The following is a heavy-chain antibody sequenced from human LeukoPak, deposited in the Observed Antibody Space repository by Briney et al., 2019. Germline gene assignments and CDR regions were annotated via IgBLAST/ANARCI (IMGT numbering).Heavy chain of an antibody. CDR2: IGGGGDKV. V-gene: IGHV3-23*01. Sequence: GGSLRLSCAASGFTFKSYAMTWVRQAPGKGLEWVSAIGGGGDKVFYADSVKGRFTISRDNSKQTLYLQMNSLGAADTAVYYCAKVSSGEHTFWSDFSQDKWFDPWGLGTLVTIAS. D-gene: IGHD3-3*01. CDR3: AKVSSGEHTFWSDFSQDKWFDP. CDR1: GFTFKSYA. J-gene: IGHJ5*02.